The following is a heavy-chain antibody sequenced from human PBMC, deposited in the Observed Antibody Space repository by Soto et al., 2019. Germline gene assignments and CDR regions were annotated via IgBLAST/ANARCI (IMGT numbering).Heavy chain of an antibody. CDR3: ATGKAPFDP. V-gene: IGHV4-59*01. CDR2: IYYSGGT. D-gene: IGHD6-13*01. Sequence: SETLSLTCTVSGGSISSYYWSWIRQPPGKGLEWIGYIYYSGGTNYNPSLKSRVTISVDTSKNQFSLKLSSVTAADTAVYYCATGKAPFDPWGQGTLVTVSS. CDR1: GGSISSYY. J-gene: IGHJ5*02.